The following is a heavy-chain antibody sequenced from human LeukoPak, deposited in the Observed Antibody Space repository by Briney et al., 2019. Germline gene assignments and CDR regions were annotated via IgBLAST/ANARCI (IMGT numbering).Heavy chain of an antibody. CDR2: IYYSGST. CDR3: ARDRGGYVGSSDGIDY. J-gene: IGHJ4*02. V-gene: IGHV4-38-2*02. CDR1: GYSISSGYY. Sequence: SETLSLTCTVSGYSISSGYYWGWIRQPPGKGLEWIGSIYYSGSTNYNPSLKSRVTISVDTSKNQFSLKLSSVTAADTAVYYCARDRGGYVGSSDGIDYWGQGTLVTVSS. D-gene: IGHD5-12*01.